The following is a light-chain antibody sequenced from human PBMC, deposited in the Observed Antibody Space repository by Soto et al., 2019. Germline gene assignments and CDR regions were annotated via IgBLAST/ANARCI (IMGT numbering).Light chain of an antibody. J-gene: IGKJ1*01. CDR2: GAS. Sequence: DIPLTQSPSTLSASVGDRVTITCRASQQIATWLAWYQHQPGSAPKLLIYGASTLQSGVPSRFSGSGSGAEFTLTIDNLQPEDFATYCSQQYHLYWTFGPGTKV. CDR3: QQYHLYWT. CDR1: QQIATW. V-gene: IGKV1-5*01.